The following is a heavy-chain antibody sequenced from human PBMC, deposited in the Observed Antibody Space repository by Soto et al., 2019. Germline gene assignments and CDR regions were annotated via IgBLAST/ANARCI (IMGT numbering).Heavy chain of an antibody. CDR3: AKMTTVRPDNYYYYYMDV. V-gene: IGHV4-59*01. CDR1: GGSISSYY. D-gene: IGHD4-4*01. Sequence: SETLSLTCTVSGGSISSYYWSWIRQPPGKGLECIGYIYYSGSTNYNPSLKSRVTISVDTSKNQFSLKLSSVTAADTAVYYCAKMTTVRPDNYYYYYMDVWGKGTTVTVSS. J-gene: IGHJ6*03. CDR2: IYYSGST.